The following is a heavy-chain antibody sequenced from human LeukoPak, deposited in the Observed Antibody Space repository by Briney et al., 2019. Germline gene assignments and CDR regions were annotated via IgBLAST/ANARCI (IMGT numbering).Heavy chain of an antibody. CDR1: GYTFTSYY. Sequence: ASVKVSCKASGYTFTSYYMHWVRQAPGQGLEWMGIINPSGGSTSYAQKFQGRVTMTRDTSTSTAYMELSRLRSDDTAVYYCSRLYSGYDYVDYWGQGTLVTVSS. CDR3: SRLYSGYDYVDY. V-gene: IGHV1-46*01. CDR2: INPSGGST. J-gene: IGHJ4*02. D-gene: IGHD5-12*01.